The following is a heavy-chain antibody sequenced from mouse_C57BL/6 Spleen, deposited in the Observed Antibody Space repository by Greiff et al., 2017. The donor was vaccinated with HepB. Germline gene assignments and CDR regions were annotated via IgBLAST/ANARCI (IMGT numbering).Heavy chain of an antibody. D-gene: IGHD4-1*01. V-gene: IGHV1-64*01. CDR1: GYTFTSYW. CDR3: ARSLTGTLAY. J-gene: IGHJ3*01. Sequence: QVQLQQPGAELVKPGASVKLSCKASGYTFTSYWMHWVKQRPGQGREWIGMIHPNSGSTNYNEKFKSKATLTVDKSSSTAYMQLSSLTSEDSAVYYCARSLTGTLAYWGQGTLVTVSA. CDR2: IHPNSGST.